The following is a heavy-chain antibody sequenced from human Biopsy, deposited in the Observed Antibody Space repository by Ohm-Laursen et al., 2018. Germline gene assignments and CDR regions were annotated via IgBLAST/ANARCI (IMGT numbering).Heavy chain of an antibody. CDR3: TRGGYYYDSLAYYYWFDP. CDR2: INAKTGDT. Sequence: ASVKVSSKASGYTFTGYHVHWVRQAPGQGLEWMGWINAKTGDTNYAQKFQGRVTMTRDTSISTAYVDLSSLRSDDSAVYYWTRGGYYYDSLAYYYWFDPWGQGTLVTVSS. CDR1: GYTFTGYH. V-gene: IGHV1-2*02. J-gene: IGHJ5*02. D-gene: IGHD3-22*01.